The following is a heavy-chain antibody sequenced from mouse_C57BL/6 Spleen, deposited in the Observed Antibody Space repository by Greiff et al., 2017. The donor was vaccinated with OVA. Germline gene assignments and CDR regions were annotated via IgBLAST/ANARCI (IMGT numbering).Heavy chain of an antibody. CDR1: GYTFTSYW. J-gene: IGHJ3*01. V-gene: IGHV1-61*01. CDR2: IYPSDSET. CDR3: AREVTTSAWFAY. Sequence: QVQLQQPGAELVRPGSSVKLSCKASGYTFTSYWMDWVKQRPGQGLEWIGNIYPSDSETHYNQKFKDKATLTVDKSSSTAYMQLSSLTSEDSAVYYGAREVTTSAWFAYWGQGTLVTVSA. D-gene: IGHD2-3*01.